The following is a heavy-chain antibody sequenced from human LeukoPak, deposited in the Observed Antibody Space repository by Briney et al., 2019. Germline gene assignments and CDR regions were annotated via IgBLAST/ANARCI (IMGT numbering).Heavy chain of an antibody. V-gene: IGHV3-74*01. J-gene: IGHJ4*02. D-gene: IGHD3-22*01. CDR1: GFTFSSYW. CDR3: ARGSGTRYYDSSGFV. CDR2: INSDGSDT. Sequence: GGSLRLSCAASGFTFSSYWMHWVRQAPGKGLVWVSRINSDGSDTSYADSVKGRFTISRDNAKNTLYLQMNSLRAEDAAVYYCARGSGTRYYDSSGFVWGQGTLVTVSS.